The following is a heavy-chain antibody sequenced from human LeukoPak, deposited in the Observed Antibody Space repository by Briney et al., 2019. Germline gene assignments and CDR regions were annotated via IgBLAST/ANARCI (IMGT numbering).Heavy chain of an antibody. CDR2: ISSSGSTI. V-gene: IGHV3-11*04. Sequence: GGSLRLSCAASGFTFSDYYMSWIRQAPGKGLEWVSYISSSGSTIYYADSVKGRFTISRDNAKNSLYLQMNSLRAEDTAVYYCARDKEYYDFWSGSDGDYYYYMDVWGKGTTVTVSS. J-gene: IGHJ6*03. CDR3: ARDKEYYDFWSGSDGDYYYYMDV. D-gene: IGHD3-3*01. CDR1: GFTFSDYY.